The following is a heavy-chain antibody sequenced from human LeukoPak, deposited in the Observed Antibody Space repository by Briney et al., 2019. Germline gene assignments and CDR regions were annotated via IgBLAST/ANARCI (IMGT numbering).Heavy chain of an antibody. J-gene: IGHJ6*02. Sequence: GGSLRLSCAASGFTFSSYSMNWIRQAPGKGLEWVSYISSSSSTIYYADSVKGRFTISRDNAKNSLYLQMNSLRAEDTAVYYCARDGYYDILTGYYKGYGMDVWGQGTTVTVSS. D-gene: IGHD3-9*01. V-gene: IGHV3-48*01. CDR2: ISSSSSTI. CDR1: GFTFSSYS. CDR3: ARDGYYDILTGYYKGYGMDV.